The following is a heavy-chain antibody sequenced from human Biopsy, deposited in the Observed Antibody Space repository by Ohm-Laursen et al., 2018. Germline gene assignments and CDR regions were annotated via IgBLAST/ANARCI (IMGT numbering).Heavy chain of an antibody. V-gene: IGHV3-11*01. CDR2: ITNTGRTV. Sequence: SLRLSCSASGFTFSDYYMNWIRQAPGKGLEWVSFITNTGRTVYADSVKGRFTISRDNADNSLHLQMESLRAEDTAVYYCARELGNGMDVWGQGPQVTVSS. J-gene: IGHJ6*02. CDR1: GFTFSDYY. CDR3: ARELGNGMDV.